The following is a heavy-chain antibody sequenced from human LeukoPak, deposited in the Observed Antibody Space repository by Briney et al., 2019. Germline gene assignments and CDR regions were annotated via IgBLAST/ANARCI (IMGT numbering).Heavy chain of an antibody. D-gene: IGHD5-18*01. CDR3: ARDRYSYGFEGIDY. V-gene: IGHV7-4-1*02. CDR2: INTNTGNP. CDR1: GYTFTTYA. J-gene: IGHJ4*02. Sequence: ASVKVSCKASGYTFTTYAMNWVRQAPGQGLEWMGWINTNTGNPTYARGFTGRFVFSLDTSVSTAYLQISSLKAEDTAVYYCARDRYSYGFEGIDYWGQGTLVTVSS.